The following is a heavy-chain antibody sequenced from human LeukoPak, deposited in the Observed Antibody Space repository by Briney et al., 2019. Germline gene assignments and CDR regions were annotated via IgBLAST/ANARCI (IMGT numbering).Heavy chain of an antibody. V-gene: IGHV3-49*04. CDR3: TRNSGTYRGYGMDV. CDR1: GFIFRDRA. CDR2: IRTKALGGTT. D-gene: IGHD1-26*01. J-gene: IGHJ6*02. Sequence: GGSLRLSCTASGFIFRDRAMSWVRQAPGKGLEWVGFIRTKALGGTTEYAASVKDRFTISRDDSNSIAYLHMNSLKAEDTAVYYCTRNSGTYRGYGMDVWGRETTVTVSS.